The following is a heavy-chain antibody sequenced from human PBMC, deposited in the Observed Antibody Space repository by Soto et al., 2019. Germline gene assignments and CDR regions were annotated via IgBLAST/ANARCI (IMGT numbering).Heavy chain of an antibody. Sequence: PGGSLRLSCAASGFTFSSYGMHWVRQAPGKGLEWVAVIWYDGSNKYYADSVKGRFTISRDNSKNTLYLQMNSLRAEDTAVYYCATRRDGYNFVDYWGQGTLVTVS. CDR1: GFTFSSYG. D-gene: IGHD5-12*01. CDR3: ATRRDGYNFVDY. CDR2: IWYDGSNK. J-gene: IGHJ4*02. V-gene: IGHV3-33*01.